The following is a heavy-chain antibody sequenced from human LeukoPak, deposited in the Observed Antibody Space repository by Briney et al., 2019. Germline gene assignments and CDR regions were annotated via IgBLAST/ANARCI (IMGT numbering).Heavy chain of an antibody. D-gene: IGHD5-12*01. CDR3: ASRTSSGYDYDVFDL. CDR1: GYTFTSFD. V-gene: IGHV1-8*01. J-gene: IGHJ3*01. Sequence: ASVKVSCKASGYTFTSFDINWVRQTAGQGLEWMGWMNPDSGDTGYAPKFQGRVITTRNTSIRTAYMELSSLTSEDTAVYYCASRTSSGYDYDVFDLWGQGTVVTVSS. CDR2: MNPDSGDT.